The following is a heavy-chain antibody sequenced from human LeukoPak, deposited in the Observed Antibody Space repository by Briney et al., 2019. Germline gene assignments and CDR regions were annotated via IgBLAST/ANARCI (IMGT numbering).Heavy chain of an antibody. D-gene: IGHD5-18*01. CDR3: ATYPGPTIQGSFDY. CDR1: GYALTNYY. V-gene: IGHV1-46*01. CDR2: IDPSSGNT. J-gene: IGHJ4*02. Sequence: ASVKVSCKASGYALTNYYMSWVRQAPGQGPEWMGAIDPSSGNTQFAPKFEGRVTVTTDTSTSTVYMEMSSLRSDDTAMYYCATYPGPTIQGSFDYWGQGTLVTVSS.